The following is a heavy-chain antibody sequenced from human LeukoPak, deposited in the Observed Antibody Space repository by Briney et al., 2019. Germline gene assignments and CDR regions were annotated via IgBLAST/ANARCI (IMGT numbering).Heavy chain of an antibody. Sequence: GGSLRLSCAASGFIFSSYVMHWVCQAPGQGLERVSVISNAGNNQYYADSVKGRFTISSDNSENTLFLQMSSLRAEDTAVYYCARDGRYCGGGSCHADYWGQGTLVTVSS. J-gene: IGHJ4*02. CDR2: ISNAGNNQ. D-gene: IGHD2-15*01. V-gene: IGHV3-30-3*01. CDR1: GFIFSSYV. CDR3: ARDGRYCGGGSCHADY.